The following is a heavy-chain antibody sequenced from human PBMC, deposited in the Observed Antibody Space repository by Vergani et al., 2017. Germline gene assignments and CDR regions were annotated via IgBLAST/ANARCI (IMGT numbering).Heavy chain of an antibody. V-gene: IGHV3-11*01. J-gene: IGHJ4*02. CDR1: GFTFRDFY. CDR3: ARAYSSGWYYDY. Sequence: QVQLVESGGTLVKPGGSLRLSCAASGFTFRDFYMTWIRQVPGKGLEWVSHISDSGTSINYADSVKGRFTVSRDNAKKSLYLQMTSLRVEDTAVYYCARAYSSGWYYDYWGQGTLVTVSS. CDR2: ISDSGTSI. D-gene: IGHD6-19*01.